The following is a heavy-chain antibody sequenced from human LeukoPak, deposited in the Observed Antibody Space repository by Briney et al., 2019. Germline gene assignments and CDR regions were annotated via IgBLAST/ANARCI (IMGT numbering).Heavy chain of an antibody. CDR1: GFTFSNYA. J-gene: IGHJ1*01. CDR3: AKDGHYDSSGFTLQY. V-gene: IGHV3-23*01. CDR2: ISSSGTNT. D-gene: IGHD3-22*01. Sequence: GGSLRLSCAASGFTFSNYAITWVRQAPGKGLEWVSTISSSGTNTYYADSVKGRFTIPRDNSKNTLYLQMNSLRAEDTAVYYCAKDGHYDSSGFTLQYWGQGTLVTVSS.